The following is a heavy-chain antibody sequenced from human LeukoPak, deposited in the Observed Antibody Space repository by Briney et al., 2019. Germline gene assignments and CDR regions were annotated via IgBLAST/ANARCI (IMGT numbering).Heavy chain of an antibody. CDR2: FSPGGGGT. Sequence: ASVKVSCKASGYTFTSYYIHWVRQAPGQGLEWMGIFSPGGGGTSYAQKFQGRVTMTMDTSTSTVYMDLSSLRSEDTAVYYCARAYYESSAYRHAVYFDYWGQGTLVTVSS. CDR3: ARAYYESSAYRHAVYFDY. J-gene: IGHJ4*02. V-gene: IGHV1-46*01. CDR1: GYTFTSYY. D-gene: IGHD3-22*01.